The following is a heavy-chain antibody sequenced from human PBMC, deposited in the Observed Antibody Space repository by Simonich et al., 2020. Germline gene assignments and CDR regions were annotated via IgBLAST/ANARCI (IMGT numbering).Heavy chain of an antibody. D-gene: IGHD1-7*01. V-gene: IGHV3-23*01. CDR3: AKRSGVSITGTFDY. J-gene: IGHJ4*02. CDR2: IRGMGGST. Sequence: EVQLLESGGGLVQPGGSLRLSCAASGFTFSSYGMSWVRQAPGKGREGVSAIRGMGGSTYYADSVKGRFTISRDNSKNTLYLQMNSLRAEDTAVYYCAKRSGVSITGTFDYWGQGTLVTVSS. CDR1: GFTFSSYG.